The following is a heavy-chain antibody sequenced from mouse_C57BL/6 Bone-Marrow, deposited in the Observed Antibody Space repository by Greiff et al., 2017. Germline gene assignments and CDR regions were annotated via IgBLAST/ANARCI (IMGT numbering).Heavy chain of an antibody. J-gene: IGHJ4*01. D-gene: IGHD3-2*02. Sequence: EVQLQQSGAELVRPGASVKLSCTASGFNIKDDYMHWVKQRPEQGLEWIGWIDPENGDTEYASKFQGMATITADTSSNTAYLQLSSLTSEDTAVYYCTTLTAQATSNYWGQGTSVTVSS. CDR3: TTLTAQATSNY. CDR2: IDPENGDT. CDR1: GFNIKDDY. V-gene: IGHV14-4*01.